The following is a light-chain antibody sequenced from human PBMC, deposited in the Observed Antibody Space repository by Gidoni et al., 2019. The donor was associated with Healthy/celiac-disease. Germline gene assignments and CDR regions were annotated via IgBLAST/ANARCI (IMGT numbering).Light chain of an antibody. J-gene: IGKJ4*01. CDR3: QQRSNSLT. V-gene: IGKV3-11*01. Sequence: EIVLTQSPATLSLSPGERATPSCRASQSVSSYLAWYQQKPGQAPRLLIYDASNRATGIPARFSGSGSGTDFTLTISSLEPEDFAVYYCQQRSNSLTFSGGTKVEIK. CDR2: DAS. CDR1: QSVSSY.